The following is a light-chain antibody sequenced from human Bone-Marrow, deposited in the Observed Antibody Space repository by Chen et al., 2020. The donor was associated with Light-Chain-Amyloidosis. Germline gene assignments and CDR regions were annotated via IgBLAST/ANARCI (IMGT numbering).Light chain of an antibody. CDR1: SGSIPTNY. V-gene: IGLV6-57*01. J-gene: IGLJ3*02. Sequence: NFMLTQPHSVSESPGKTVIISCTRSSGSIPTNYVQWYQQRPGSSPTTVISEDDQRPSGVPDRFSGSIDRSSNAASLTISGLKTEEEADYYCQSYQGSGQGVFGGGTKLTVL. CDR3: QSYQGSGQGV. CDR2: EDD.